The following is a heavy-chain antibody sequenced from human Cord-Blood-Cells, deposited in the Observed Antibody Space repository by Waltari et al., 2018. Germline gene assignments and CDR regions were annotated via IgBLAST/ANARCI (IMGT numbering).Heavy chain of an antibody. CDR3: ARERYCSSTSCYDAFDI. CDR1: GGTFSSYA. J-gene: IGHJ3*02. V-gene: IGHV1-69*01. D-gene: IGHD2-2*01. CDR2: IIPIFGTA. Sequence: QVQLVQSGAEVKKPGSSVKVSCKASGGTFSSYAISWVRQAPGQGLEWMGGIIPIFGTANYAQKFQGRVTITADESTSTAYMELSSLRSEDTAVYYCARERYCSSTSCYDAFDIWGQGTMVTVYS.